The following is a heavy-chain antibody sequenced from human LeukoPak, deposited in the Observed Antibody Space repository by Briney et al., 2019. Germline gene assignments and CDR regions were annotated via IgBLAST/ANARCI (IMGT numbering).Heavy chain of an antibody. V-gene: IGHV4/OR15-8*02. CDR3: SRESGPFCPFGY. CDR1: GGSISGSNW. CDR2: ISLAGQT. Sequence: PSETLSLTCGVSGGSISGSNWWSWVRQPPGQGLEWIGEISLAGQTNYNPSLNGRVTMSLDKSSNQLSLHLTSVTAADTATYFCSRESGPFCPFGYWGQGTLVIVSS. D-gene: IGHD1-26*01. J-gene: IGHJ4*02.